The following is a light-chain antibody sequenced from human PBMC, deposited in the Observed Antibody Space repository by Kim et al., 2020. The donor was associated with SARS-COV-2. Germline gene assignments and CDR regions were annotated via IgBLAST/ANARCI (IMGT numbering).Light chain of an antibody. Sequence: SPGERATLSCRASQSVSSSYLAWYQQKPGQAPRLLIYGASSMATGIPDRFSGSGSGTDFTLTISRLEPEDFAVYYCQQYGTSPLTFGPGTKVDIK. CDR3: QQYGTSPLT. CDR2: GAS. CDR1: QSVSSSY. J-gene: IGKJ3*01. V-gene: IGKV3-20*01.